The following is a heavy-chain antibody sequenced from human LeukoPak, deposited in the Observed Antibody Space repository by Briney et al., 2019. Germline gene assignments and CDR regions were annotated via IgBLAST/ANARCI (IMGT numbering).Heavy chain of an antibody. Sequence: PGGSLRLSCAASGFTFSDYSMNWVRQAPGKGLEWVSYISSSGSIIAYLDSVKGRFTISRDNAKNSLYLQMNSLRAEDTAVYYCARGEGPQVLRYFDWLSAFDYWGQGTLVPVSS. CDR3: ARGEGPQVLRYFDWLSAFDY. V-gene: IGHV3-48*04. CDR2: ISSSGSII. CDR1: GFTFSDYS. J-gene: IGHJ4*02. D-gene: IGHD3-9*01.